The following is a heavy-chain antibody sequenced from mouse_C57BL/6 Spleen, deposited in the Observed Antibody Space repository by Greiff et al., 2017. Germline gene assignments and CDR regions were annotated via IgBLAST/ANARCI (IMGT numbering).Heavy chain of an antibody. CDR2: ISDGGSYT. CDR1: GFTFSSYA. J-gene: IGHJ2*01. CDR3: ARDRDTTVVGDFDY. Sequence: DVHLVESGGGLVKPGGSLKLSCAASGFTFSSYAMSWVRQTPEKRLEWVATISDGGSYTYYPDNVKGRFTISRDNAKNNLYLQMSHLKSEDTAMYYCARDRDTTVVGDFDYWGQGTTLTVSS. D-gene: IGHD1-1*01. V-gene: IGHV5-4*01.